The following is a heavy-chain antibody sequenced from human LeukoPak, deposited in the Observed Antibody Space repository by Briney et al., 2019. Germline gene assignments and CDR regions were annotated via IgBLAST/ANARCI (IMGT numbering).Heavy chain of an antibody. CDR3: ASSGWYLYFDY. Sequence: GGSLRLSCAASGFTFNNYAMNWVRQAPGKGLEWVAVISYDGSNKYYADSVKGRFTISRDNSKNTLYLQMNSLRAEDTAVYYCASSGWYLYFDYWGQGTLVTVSS. D-gene: IGHD6-19*01. J-gene: IGHJ4*02. CDR2: ISYDGSNK. CDR1: GFTFNNYA. V-gene: IGHV3-30-3*01.